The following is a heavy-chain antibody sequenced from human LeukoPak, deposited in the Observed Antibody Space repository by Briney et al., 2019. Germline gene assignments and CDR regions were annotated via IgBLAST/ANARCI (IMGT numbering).Heavy chain of an antibody. V-gene: IGHV4-39*01. CDR3: ARHTTSWQFFGY. J-gene: IGHJ4*02. CDR2: IFYSGST. D-gene: IGHD2-2*01. Sequence: PSETLSLICTVSGGSISGSSYYWGWIRQPPGKGLEWIGSIFYSGSTFYNPSLKSRVTISVDTSKNQFSLKLGSVTAADTALYYCARHTTSWQFFGYWGQGTLVTVSS. CDR1: GGSISGSSYY.